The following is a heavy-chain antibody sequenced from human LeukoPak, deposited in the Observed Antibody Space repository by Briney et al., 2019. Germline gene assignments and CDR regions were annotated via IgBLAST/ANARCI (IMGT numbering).Heavy chain of an antibody. V-gene: IGHV3-23*01. CDR3: VAYYYDSSGYGRRFRDY. CDR1: GFTFSNSG. D-gene: IGHD3-22*01. CDR2: ISGSGDST. J-gene: IGHJ4*02. Sequence: GGSLRLSCAASGFTFSNSGMNWVRQAPGKGLEWVSTISGSGDSTYYADSVKGRFTSSRDNSKNTLYLQMNSLRAEDTAVYYCVAYYYDSSGYGRRFRDYWGQGTLVTVSS.